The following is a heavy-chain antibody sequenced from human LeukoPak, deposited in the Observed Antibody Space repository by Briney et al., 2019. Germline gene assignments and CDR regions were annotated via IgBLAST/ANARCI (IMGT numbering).Heavy chain of an antibody. D-gene: IGHD1-26*01. CDR2: ISSSGSTI. CDR3: ARRENYSYYGMDV. Sequence: QPGGSLRLSCAASGFTFSSYEMNWVRQAPGKGLEWVSYISSSGSTIYYADSVKGRFTISRDNAKNSLYLQMNSLRAEDTAVYYCARRENYSYYGMDVWGQGTTVTVSS. J-gene: IGHJ6*02. V-gene: IGHV3-48*03. CDR1: GFTFSSYE.